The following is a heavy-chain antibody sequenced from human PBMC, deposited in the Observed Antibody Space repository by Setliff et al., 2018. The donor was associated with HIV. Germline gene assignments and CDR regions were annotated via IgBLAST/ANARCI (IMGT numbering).Heavy chain of an antibody. CDR2: IYPIDSYT. V-gene: IGHV5-10-1*01. J-gene: IGHJ4*02. Sequence: PGESLKISCKGSGYSFSNYWITWVRQMPGKGLEWMGIIYPIDSYTNYSPSFQGHVTISADKSISTAYLQWSSLKASDTAMYYCASAGEWLPLDYWGQGTLVTVSS. CDR3: ASAGEWLPLDY. CDR1: GYSFSNYW. D-gene: IGHD5-12*01.